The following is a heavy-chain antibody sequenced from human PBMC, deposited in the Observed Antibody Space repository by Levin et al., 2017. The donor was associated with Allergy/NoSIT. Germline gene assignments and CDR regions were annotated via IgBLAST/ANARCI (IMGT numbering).Heavy chain of an antibody. CDR3: VRPGGSGSYYRYFDY. V-gene: IGHV3-74*01. CDR2: SNIDGSST. Sequence: GGSLRLSCAASGFIFSNFWMHWVRQAPGKGLVWVSRSNIDGSSTNYADSVKGRFTISRDNAKNTFYLQMNSLRAEDTAVYYCVRPGGSGSYYRYFDYWGQGTLVTVSS. CDR1: GFIFSNFW. J-gene: IGHJ4*02. D-gene: IGHD3-10*01.